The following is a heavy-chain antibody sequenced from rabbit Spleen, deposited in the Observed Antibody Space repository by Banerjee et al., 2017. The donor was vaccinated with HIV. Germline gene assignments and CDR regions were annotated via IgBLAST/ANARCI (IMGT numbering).Heavy chain of an antibody. CDR2: INAVTGKA. J-gene: IGHJ6*01. CDR1: AFDFSSGG. Sequence: QSLEESGGGLVQPGGSLKLSCKASAFDFSSGGVSWVRQAPGKGLEWIACINAVTGKAVYASWAKGRYTFSKTSSTTVSLKMTGLTVADMATYFCARDYYYDNVDDRGYAWDLWGQGTLVTVS. D-gene: IGHD6-1*01. V-gene: IGHV1S40*01. CDR3: ARDYYYDNVDDRGYAWDL.